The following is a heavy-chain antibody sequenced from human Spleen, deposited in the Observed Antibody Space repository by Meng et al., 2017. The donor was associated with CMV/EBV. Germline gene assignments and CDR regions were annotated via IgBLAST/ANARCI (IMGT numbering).Heavy chain of an antibody. Sequence: FTGSSNYMSWVRQAPGKGLEWVSVIYSGGSTYYADSVKGRFTISRDNSKNTLYLQMNSLRAEDTAVYYCARAEGYCSSTSCYWIYFDYWGQGTLVTVSS. CDR3: ARAEGYCSSTSCYWIYFDY. D-gene: IGHD2-2*01. J-gene: IGHJ4*02. V-gene: IGHV3-53*01. CDR2: IYSGGST. CDR1: FTGSSNY.